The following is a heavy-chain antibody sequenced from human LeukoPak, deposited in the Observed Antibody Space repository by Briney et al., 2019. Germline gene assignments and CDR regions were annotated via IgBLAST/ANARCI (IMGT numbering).Heavy chain of an antibody. J-gene: IGHJ4*02. CDR3: ARNPRGIAVAPLDY. CDR2: INPNSGGT. D-gene: IGHD6-19*01. CDR1: GYTFIDYY. Sequence: ASVKVSCKASGYTFIDYYMHWVRQAPGQGLEWMGWINPNSGGTNYAQKFQGRVTMTRDTSISTAYMELSRLRSDDTAVYYCARNPRGIAVAPLDYWGQGTLVTVSS. V-gene: IGHV1-2*02.